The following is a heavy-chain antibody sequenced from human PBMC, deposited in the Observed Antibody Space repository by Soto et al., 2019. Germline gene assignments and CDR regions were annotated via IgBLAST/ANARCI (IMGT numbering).Heavy chain of an antibody. D-gene: IGHD3-22*01. V-gene: IGHV1-69*01. J-gene: IGHJ2*01. CDR1: GGTFSSYA. CDR2: IIPIFGTA. Sequence: QVQLVQSGAEVKKPGSSVKVSCKASGGTFSSYAISWVRQAPGQGLEWMGGIIPIFGTANYAQKFQGRVTITADESTSTAYMEVSCLRSEDTAVYYCANQEGEMYYDSSYWYFDLWGRGTLVTVSS. CDR3: ANQEGEMYYDSSYWYFDL.